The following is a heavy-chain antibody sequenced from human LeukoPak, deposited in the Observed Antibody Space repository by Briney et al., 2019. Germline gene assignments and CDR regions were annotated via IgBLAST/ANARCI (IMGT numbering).Heavy chain of an antibody. Sequence: SETLSLTCAVYGGSFSSYYWGWIRQPPGKGLEWIGSIYYSGSTYYNPSLKSRVTISVDTSKNQFSLKLSSVTAADTAVYYCASPENSSGPFDYWGQGTLVTVSS. CDR1: GGSFSSYY. V-gene: IGHV4-39*01. J-gene: IGHJ4*02. CDR2: IYYSGST. D-gene: IGHD6-19*01. CDR3: ASPENSSGPFDY.